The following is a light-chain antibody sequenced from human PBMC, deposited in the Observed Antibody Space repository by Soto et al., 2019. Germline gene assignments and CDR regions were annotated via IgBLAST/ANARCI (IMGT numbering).Light chain of an antibody. J-gene: IGKJ1*01. Sequence: AIQMTQSPSSLSASVGDRVTITCRASQGNRNDLGWYQQKPGKAPKLLIYAASTLQSGVPSRFSGSGSGTGFTLTISSLQPEDCATYYCLQDYNYPWTFGQGTKVEIK. CDR1: QGNRND. V-gene: IGKV1-6*01. CDR2: AAS. CDR3: LQDYNYPWT.